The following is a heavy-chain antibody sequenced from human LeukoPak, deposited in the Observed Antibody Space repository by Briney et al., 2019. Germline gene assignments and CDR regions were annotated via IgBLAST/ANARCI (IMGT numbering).Heavy chain of an antibody. CDR2: ISSSGSTI. J-gene: IGHJ6*02. CDR3: ASDYDFWSGYSSYGMDV. V-gene: IGHV3-11*01. D-gene: IGHD3-3*01. CDR1: GFTFSDYY. Sequence: GGSLTLSCAASGFTFSDYYMSWIRQAPGQGLEWVSYISSSGSTIYYADSVKGRFTISRDNAKNSLYLQMNSLRAEDTAVYYCASDYDFWSGYSSYGMDVWGQGTTVTVSS.